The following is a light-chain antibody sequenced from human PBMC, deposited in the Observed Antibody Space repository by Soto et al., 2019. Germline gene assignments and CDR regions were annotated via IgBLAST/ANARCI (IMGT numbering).Light chain of an antibody. Sequence: QSALTQPASVSGSPGQSITISCTGTSPIVGGYNYVSCYQQHPGKAPKLMIYDVSNRPSGVSNRFSGSKSGNTASLTISGLQAEDEADHYCSSYTSSSTLVVFGGGTKLTVL. V-gene: IGLV2-14*01. CDR3: SSYTSSSTLVV. CDR1: SPIVGGYNY. J-gene: IGLJ2*01. CDR2: DVS.